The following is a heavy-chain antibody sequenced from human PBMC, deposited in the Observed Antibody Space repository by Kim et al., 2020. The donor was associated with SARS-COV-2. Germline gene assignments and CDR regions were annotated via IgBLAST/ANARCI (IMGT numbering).Heavy chain of an antibody. D-gene: IGHD5-18*01. V-gene: IGHV3-21*01. CDR3: ARGPRGYSYGYVDY. Sequence: ADAVKGRFTIYRDNATNSLDLKMNSLRAEDTAVYYCARGPRGYSYGYVDYWGQGTLVTVSS. J-gene: IGHJ4*02.